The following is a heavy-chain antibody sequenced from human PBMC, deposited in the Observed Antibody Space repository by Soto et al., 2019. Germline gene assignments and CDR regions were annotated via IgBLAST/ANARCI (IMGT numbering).Heavy chain of an antibody. CDR1: GFTFSSYS. J-gene: IGHJ4*02. Sequence: GSLRLSCAASGFTFSSYSMNWVRQAPGKGLEWVSSISSSSSYIYYADSVKGRFTISRDNAKNSLYLQMNSLRAEDTAVYYCARDRLDVDTAMVPAGFDYWGQGTLVTVSS. CDR3: ARDRLDVDTAMVPAGFDY. V-gene: IGHV3-21*01. D-gene: IGHD5-18*01. CDR2: ISSSSSYI.